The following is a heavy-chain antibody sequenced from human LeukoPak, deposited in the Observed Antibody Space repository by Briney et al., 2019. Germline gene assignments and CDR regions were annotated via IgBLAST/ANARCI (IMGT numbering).Heavy chain of an antibody. CDR2: IYYSGST. CDR1: GYSINSSYY. V-gene: IGHV4-38-2*01. J-gene: IGHJ6*03. D-gene: IGHD3-9*01. CDR3: AKDGGEYYDILTGYYPRLYYMDV. Sequence: PSETLSLTCAVSGYSINSSYYWGWIRQPPGKGLEWIGSIYYSGSTYYNPSLKSRVTISVDTSKNQFSLKLSSVTAADTAVYYCAKDGGEYYDILTGYYPRLYYMDVWGKGTTVTISS.